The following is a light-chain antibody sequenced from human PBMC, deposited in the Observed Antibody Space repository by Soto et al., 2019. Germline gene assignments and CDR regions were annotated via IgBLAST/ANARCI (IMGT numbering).Light chain of an antibody. V-gene: IGKV1-12*01. CDR1: QGVSSW. CDR2: AAS. Sequence: DIQMPQSPYFVSASVGDRVTITCRASQGVSSWLAWYQQKPGKVPKLLIYAASNLQSGVPSRFSASGSGTEFTLPIGSLQPEEFANYYCQQTNTFPHTFGQVTKLEIK. CDR3: QQTNTFPHT. J-gene: IGKJ2*01.